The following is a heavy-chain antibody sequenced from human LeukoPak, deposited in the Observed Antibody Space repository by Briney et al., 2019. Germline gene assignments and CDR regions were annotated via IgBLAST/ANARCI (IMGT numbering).Heavy chain of an antibody. Sequence: GGSLRLSCAASGFTFNNYAMNWVRQTPGKGLQWVSAVSGDGQRTFYADSVKGRFTIFRDNSMNTLSLQMNSLRVEDTAVYYRAKDQDNLLLLSHFDSWGQGILVTVSA. J-gene: IGHJ4*02. D-gene: IGHD1-14*01. CDR3: AKDQDNLLLLSHFDS. CDR1: GFTFNNYA. CDR2: VSGDGQRT. V-gene: IGHV3-23*01.